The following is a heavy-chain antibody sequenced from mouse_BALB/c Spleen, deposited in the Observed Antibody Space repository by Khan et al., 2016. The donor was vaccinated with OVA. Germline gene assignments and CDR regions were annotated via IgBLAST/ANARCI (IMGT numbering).Heavy chain of an antibody. D-gene: IGHD2-10*01. V-gene: IGHV9-3-1*01. CDR2: IKTYTGEP. CDR3: ARPPYFSYVMVY. Sequence: QIQLVQSGPELKKPGETVKISCKASGYTFTNYGMNWVKQAPGKGLMWMGLIKTYTGEPTYAADFKGRFAFSLETSDNTSYLQMNNLKKEDTATYFCARPPYFSYVMVYWGQGTTVTVSS. CDR1: GYTFTNYG. J-gene: IGHJ4*01.